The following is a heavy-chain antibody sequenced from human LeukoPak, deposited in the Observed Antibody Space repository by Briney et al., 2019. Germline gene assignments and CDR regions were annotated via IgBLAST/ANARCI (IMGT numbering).Heavy chain of an antibody. V-gene: IGHV3-23*01. CDR3: VKTGLRLPYFDY. CDR2: ISGNGGST. D-gene: IGHD5-12*01. J-gene: IGHJ4*02. Sequence: GGSLRLSCAVSGFTFSSYAMSWVRKAPGKGLEWVSAISGNGGSTYYADSAVGRYTLFRDNSKNTLYLQMKSLRAEDTAVYYCVKTGLRLPYFDYWGQGTLVTVSS. CDR1: GFTFSSYA.